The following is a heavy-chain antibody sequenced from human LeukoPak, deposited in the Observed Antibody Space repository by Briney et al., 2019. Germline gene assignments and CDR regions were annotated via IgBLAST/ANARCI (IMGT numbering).Heavy chain of an antibody. Sequence: SETLSLTCAVYGGSFSGYYWSWIRQPPGKGLEWIGEINHSGSTNYNPSLKSRVTISVDTSKNQFSLKLSSVTAADTAVYYCARGPKPRYCTHGVCYGESYFDYWGQGTLVTVSS. J-gene: IGHJ4*02. CDR1: GGSFSGYY. CDR2: INHSGST. CDR3: ARGPKPRYCTHGVCYGESYFDY. V-gene: IGHV4-34*01. D-gene: IGHD2-8*01.